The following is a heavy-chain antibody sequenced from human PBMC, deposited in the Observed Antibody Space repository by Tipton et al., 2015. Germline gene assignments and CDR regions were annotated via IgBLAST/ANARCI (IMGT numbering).Heavy chain of an antibody. D-gene: IGHD3-22*01. V-gene: IGHV4-59*01. Sequence: TLSLTCTVSGGSISDYYWNWIRQPPGKGLEWIGYIDHSGSTNYKSSLKSRVTISLDTSKSQFSLKVTSVTAADTAVYYCAREGHDSGGYSIHGFDIWGQGTMVTVSS. J-gene: IGHJ3*02. CDR1: GGSISDYY. CDR3: AREGHDSGGYSIHGFDI. CDR2: IDHSGST.